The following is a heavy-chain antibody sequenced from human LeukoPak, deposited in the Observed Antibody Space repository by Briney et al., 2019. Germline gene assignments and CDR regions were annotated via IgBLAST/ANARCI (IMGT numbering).Heavy chain of an antibody. CDR2: INAGNGNT. Sequence: ASVKVSCKASGYTFTSYAMHWVRQAPGQRLEWMGWINAGNGNTKYSQKFQGRVTITRDTSASTAYMGLSSLRSEDTAVYYCARFRGVTGTTSYFDYWGQGTLVTVSS. CDR1: GYTFTSYA. V-gene: IGHV1-3*01. J-gene: IGHJ4*02. D-gene: IGHD1-20*01. CDR3: ARFRGVTGTTSYFDY.